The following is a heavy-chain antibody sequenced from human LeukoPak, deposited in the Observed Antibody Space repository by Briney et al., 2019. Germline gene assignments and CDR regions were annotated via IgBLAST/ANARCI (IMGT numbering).Heavy chain of an antibody. CDR2: VNPNSGGT. D-gene: IGHD6-25*01. CDR3: ARGGYSSGLDY. V-gene: IGHV1-2*04. J-gene: IGHJ4*02. Sequence: GASVKVSCKASGYTFTGYYMHWVRQVPGQGLEWMGWVNPNSGGTNYAQKFQGWVTMTKDTSISTAYMELSRLRSDDTAVYYCARGGYSSGLDYWGQGTLVTVSS. CDR1: GYTFTGYY.